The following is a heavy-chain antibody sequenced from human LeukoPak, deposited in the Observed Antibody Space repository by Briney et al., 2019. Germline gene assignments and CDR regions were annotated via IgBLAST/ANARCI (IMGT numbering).Heavy chain of an antibody. CDR3: ARERRYCSSTSCYGNWFDP. Sequence: ASVKVSCKASGYTFTSYYMHWVRQAPGQGLEWMGIINPSGGSTSYAQKFQGRVTMTRDTSTSTVYMELSSLRSEDTAVYYCARERRYCSSTSCYGNWFDPWGQGTLVTVSS. V-gene: IGHV1-46*01. CDR1: GYTFTSYY. D-gene: IGHD2-2*01. J-gene: IGHJ5*02. CDR2: INPSGGST.